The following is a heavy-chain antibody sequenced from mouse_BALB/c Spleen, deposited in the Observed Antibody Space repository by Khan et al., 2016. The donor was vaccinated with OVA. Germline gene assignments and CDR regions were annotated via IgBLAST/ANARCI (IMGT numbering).Heavy chain of an antibody. Sequence: QVHVKQSGAELARPGASVKMSCKASGYTFTSYTIHWIKLRPGQGLEWIGYINPSNGYTNYNQKFKDKATLTADKSSTTAYMELSSLTSDDSALFNCVRDGADHRNDGWFAYWGQGTLVTVSA. V-gene: IGHV1-4*01. CDR3: VRDGADHRNDGWFAY. CDR1: GYTFTSYT. D-gene: IGHD2-14*01. CDR2: INPSNGYT. J-gene: IGHJ3*01.